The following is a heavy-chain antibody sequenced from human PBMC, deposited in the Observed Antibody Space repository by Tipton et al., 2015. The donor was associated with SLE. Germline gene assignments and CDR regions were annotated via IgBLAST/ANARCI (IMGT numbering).Heavy chain of an antibody. Sequence: TLSLTCAVYGGSFSGYYWNWIRLPPGKGLEWIGEINHSGSTHYNSSLKSRVTILVDTSKNQLSLKLKSVTAADTAVYYCAKKSGSGQQAACDVWGQGTMITVSS. CDR3: AKKSGSGQQAACDV. V-gene: IGHV4-34*01. D-gene: IGHD2-15*01. J-gene: IGHJ3*01. CDR2: INHSGST. CDR1: GGSFSGYY.